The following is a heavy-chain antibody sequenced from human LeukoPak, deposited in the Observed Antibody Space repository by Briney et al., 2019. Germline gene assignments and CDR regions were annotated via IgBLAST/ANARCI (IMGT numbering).Heavy chain of an antibody. CDR2: ISSSGSTI. CDR3: ARDYDSSGYLAPYYYYYGMDV. CDR1: GFTFTSYS. D-gene: IGHD3-22*01. V-gene: IGHV3-48*04. J-gene: IGHJ6*02. Sequence: GGSLRLSCAASGFTFTSYSMNWVSRAPGKGLEWVSYISSSGSTIYYADSVKGRFTISRDNAKNSLYLQMNSLRAEDTAVYYCARDYDSSGYLAPYYYYYGMDVWGQGTTVTVSS.